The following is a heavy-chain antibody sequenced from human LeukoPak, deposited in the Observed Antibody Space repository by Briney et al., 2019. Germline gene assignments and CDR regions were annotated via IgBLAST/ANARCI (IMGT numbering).Heavy chain of an antibody. CDR1: GYTFSNYY. CDR2: IKPSDGST. J-gene: IGHJ4*02. CDR3: AREPPESYRFDC. V-gene: IGHV1-46*01. D-gene: IGHD2-2*01. Sequence: ASVKVSCKTSGYTFSNYYLHWVRQAPGQGPEWMGIIKPSDGSTQYPQKFQGRVTMTRDMSASTVYMELSSLTSEDTAMYYCAREPPESYRFDCWGQGAPVTVSS.